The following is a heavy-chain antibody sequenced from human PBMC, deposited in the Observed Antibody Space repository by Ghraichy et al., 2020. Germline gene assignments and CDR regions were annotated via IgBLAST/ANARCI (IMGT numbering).Heavy chain of an antibody. CDR1: GGSISRGGYS. V-gene: IGHV4-30-4*07. CDR2: IYDSGST. D-gene: IGHD3-3*01. J-gene: IGHJ4*02. Sequence: SETLSLTCAVSGGSISRGGYSWTWIRQPPGKGLEWIGYIYDSGSTYYNPSLKSRLTISGDTSKNQISLKLSSVTAADTAVYYCARLTIFGVVRHENDYWGQGTLVTVSS. CDR3: ARLTIFGVVRHENDY.